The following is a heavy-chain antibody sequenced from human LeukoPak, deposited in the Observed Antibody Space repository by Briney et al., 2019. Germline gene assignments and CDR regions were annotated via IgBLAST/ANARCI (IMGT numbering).Heavy chain of an antibody. Sequence: GASVKVSCKASGGTFSSYTISWVRQAPGQGLEWMGRIIPILGIANYAQKFQGGVTITADKSTSTAYMELSSLRSEDTAVYYCARGGTIFGVVIMEKNWFDPWGQGTLVTVSS. J-gene: IGHJ5*02. CDR1: GGTFSSYT. D-gene: IGHD3-3*01. CDR2: IIPILGIA. CDR3: ARGGTIFGVVIMEKNWFDP. V-gene: IGHV1-69*02.